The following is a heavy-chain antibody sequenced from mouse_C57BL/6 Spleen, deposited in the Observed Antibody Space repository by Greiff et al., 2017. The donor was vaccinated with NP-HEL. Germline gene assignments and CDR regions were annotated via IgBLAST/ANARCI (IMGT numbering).Heavy chain of an antibody. CDR1: GYAFTNYL. J-gene: IGHJ4*01. V-gene: IGHV1-54*01. Sequence: VKLMESGAELVRPGTSVKVSCKASGYAFTNYLIEWVKQRPGQGLEWIGVINPGSGGTNYNEKFKGKATLTADKSSSTAYMQLSSLTSEDSAVYFCAREGMVTRAMDYWGQGTSVTVSS. D-gene: IGHD2-2*01. CDR3: AREGMVTRAMDY. CDR2: INPGSGGT.